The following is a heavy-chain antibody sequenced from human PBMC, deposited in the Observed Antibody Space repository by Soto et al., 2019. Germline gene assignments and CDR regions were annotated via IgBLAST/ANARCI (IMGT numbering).Heavy chain of an antibody. CDR3: AGVPGCSGGSCYSGYYYYMDV. CDR2: ISSSGSTI. CDR1: GFTFSDYY. V-gene: IGHV3-11*01. J-gene: IGHJ6*03. D-gene: IGHD2-15*01. Sequence: GGSLRLSCAASGFTFSDYYMSWIRQAPGKGLEWVSYISSSGSTIYYADSVKGRFTISRDNAKNSLYLQMNSLRAEDTAVYYCAGVPGCSGGSCYSGYYYYMDVWGKGTTVTVSS.